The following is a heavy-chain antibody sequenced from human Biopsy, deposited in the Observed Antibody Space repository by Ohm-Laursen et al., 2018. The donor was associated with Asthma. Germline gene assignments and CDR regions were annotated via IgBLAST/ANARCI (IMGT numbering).Heavy chain of an antibody. V-gene: IGHV3-15*01. J-gene: IGHJ4*02. CDR1: GFTVSRDH. Sequence: SLRLSCAASGFTVSRDHMFWVRQAPGKGLEWVGRIKSKTDGGTTDYAAPVKGRFTISRDDSKNTLYLQMNSLKTEDTAVYYCTTDALLYSSADYWGQGTLVTVSS. CDR2: IKSKTDGGTT. D-gene: IGHD2-8*01. CDR3: TTDALLYSSADY.